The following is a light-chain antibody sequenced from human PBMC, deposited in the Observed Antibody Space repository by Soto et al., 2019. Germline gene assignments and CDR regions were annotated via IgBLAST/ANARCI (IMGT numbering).Light chain of an antibody. V-gene: IGKV1-5*01. J-gene: IGKJ2*01. CDR2: DAS. CDR1: QSLNTW. Sequence: DIQMTQSPSTLSVSVGDRVTITCRASQSLNTWLAWHQQKPGKAPKVLIYDASSLQSGVPSRFSGSRSGTEFTLTISSLQPDDFATYYCQQDNSFGQGTRLDIK. CDR3: QQDNS.